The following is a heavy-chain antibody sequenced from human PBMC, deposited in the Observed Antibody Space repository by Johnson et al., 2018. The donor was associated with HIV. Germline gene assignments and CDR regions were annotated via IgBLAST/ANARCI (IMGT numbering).Heavy chain of an antibody. Sequence: VQLVESGGVVVQPGGSLRLSCETSRFTFDDYGMSWVRQAPGKGLEWVSGISWNGGSTGYADSVKGRFTISRDNAKNSLYLQMNSLRAEDTALYYCARDLWGVGAFDIWGQGTMVTVYS. D-gene: IGHD2-21*01. J-gene: IGHJ3*02. V-gene: IGHV3-20*04. CDR3: ARDLWGVGAFDI. CDR1: RFTFDDYG. CDR2: ISWNGGST.